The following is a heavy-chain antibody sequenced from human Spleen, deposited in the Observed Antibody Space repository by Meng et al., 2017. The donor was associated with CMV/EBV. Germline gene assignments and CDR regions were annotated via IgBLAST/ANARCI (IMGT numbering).Heavy chain of an antibody. J-gene: IGHJ4*02. CDR2: IKQDGSEK. CDR1: GFTFSSYW. CDR3: ARVTYSGYDFHIDY. V-gene: IGHV3-7*01. D-gene: IGHD5-12*01. Sequence: GGSLRLSCAASGFTFSSYWMSWVRQAPGKGLEWVANIKQDGSEKYYVDSVKGRFAISRDNAKNSLYLQMNSLRAEDTAVYYCARVTYSGYDFHIDYWGQGTLVTVS.